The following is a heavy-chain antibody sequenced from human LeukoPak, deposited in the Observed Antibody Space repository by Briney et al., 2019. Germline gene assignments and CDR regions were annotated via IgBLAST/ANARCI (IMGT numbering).Heavy chain of an antibody. J-gene: IGHJ3*02. Sequence: PGGSLRLSCAASGFTFSSYSMNWVRQAPGKGLEWVSSISSSSSYIYYADSVKSRFTISRDNAKNSLYLQMNSLRAEDTAVYYCARDNASNAFDIWGQGTMVTVSS. CDR2: ISSSSSYI. V-gene: IGHV3-21*01. CDR1: GFTFSSYS. CDR3: ARDNASNAFDI.